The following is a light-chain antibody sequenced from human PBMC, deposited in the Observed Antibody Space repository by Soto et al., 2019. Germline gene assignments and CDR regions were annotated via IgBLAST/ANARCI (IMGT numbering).Light chain of an antibody. CDR2: DAS. CDR1: QSVSSY. J-gene: IGKJ1*01. Sequence: EIVLTQSPATLSLSPGERATLSCRASQSVSSYLAWYQQKPGQAPRLLIYDASNRATGIPARFSGRGSGTDFSLTIRSLEPEDFSVYYCRRGTFGQGTKVEIK. CDR3: RRGT. V-gene: IGKV3-11*01.